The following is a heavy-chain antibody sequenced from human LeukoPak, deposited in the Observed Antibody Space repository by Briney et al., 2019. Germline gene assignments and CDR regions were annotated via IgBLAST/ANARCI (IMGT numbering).Heavy chain of an antibody. CDR3: ARGWLAETMVVTPYDY. CDR2: IIPIFGTA. Sequence: SVKVSCKASGGTFSSHTINWVRQAPGQGLEWMGGIIPIFGTANYAQKFQGRVTITAVESTSTAYMEVSSLRSEDTAVYYCARGWLAETMVVTPYDYWGQGTLVTVSS. D-gene: IGHD4-23*01. CDR1: GGTFSSHT. V-gene: IGHV1-69*13. J-gene: IGHJ4*02.